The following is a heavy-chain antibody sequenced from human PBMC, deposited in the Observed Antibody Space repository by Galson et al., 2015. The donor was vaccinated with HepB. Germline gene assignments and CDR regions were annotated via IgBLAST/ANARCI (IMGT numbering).Heavy chain of an antibody. Sequence: SLRLSCAASGFTFSAYAIHWVRQAPGKGLEWVALISNDGSNKYYADSVKGRFTISRANSKNTVYLQMNSLRAEDTAIYYCAREEDSSGWYGSGLGNWFDTWGQGTLVTVSS. CDR2: ISNDGSNK. V-gene: IGHV3-30*04. D-gene: IGHD6-19*01. CDR3: AREEDSSGWYGSGLGNWFDT. J-gene: IGHJ5*02. CDR1: GFTFSAYA.